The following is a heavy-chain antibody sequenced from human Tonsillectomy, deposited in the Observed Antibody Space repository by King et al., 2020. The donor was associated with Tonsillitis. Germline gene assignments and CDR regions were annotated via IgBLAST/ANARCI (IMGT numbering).Heavy chain of an antibody. J-gene: IGHJ3*01. CDR1: GYTFSSYY. D-gene: IGHD1-26*01. CDR2: SNPSGGST. Sequence: QLVQAGAEVKNPGSSVKVSCKASGYTFSSYYMYWVRQAPGQGLEWMERSNPSGGSTSYSQKFQGRVTITRDTSTSTVYMELTSLRSEDTAVYYCASDRVPHNYYNSGSAFDLWGKGTVVTVSS. CDR3: ASDRVPHNYYNSGSAFDL. V-gene: IGHV1-46*01.